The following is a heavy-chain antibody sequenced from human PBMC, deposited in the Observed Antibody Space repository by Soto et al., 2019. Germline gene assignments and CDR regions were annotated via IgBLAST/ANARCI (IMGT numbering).Heavy chain of an antibody. Sequence: SETLSLTCAVYGGSFSGYYWSWIRQPPGKGLEWIGEINHSGSTNYNPSLKSRVTISVDTSKNQFSLKLGSVTAADTAVYYCARGKPTRFSSSVGFFDYWGQGTLVTVSS. CDR3: ARGKPTRFSSSVGFFDY. J-gene: IGHJ4*02. CDR1: GGSFSGYY. CDR2: INHSGST. V-gene: IGHV4-34*01. D-gene: IGHD6-6*01.